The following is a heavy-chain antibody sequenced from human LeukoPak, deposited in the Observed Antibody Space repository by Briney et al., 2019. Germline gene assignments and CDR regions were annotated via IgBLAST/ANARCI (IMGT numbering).Heavy chain of an antibody. J-gene: IGHJ5*02. CDR1: GGSISSYY. D-gene: IGHD1-7*01. CDR2: INHSGST. Sequence: SETLSLTCTVSGGSISSYYWSWIRQPPGKGLEWIGEINHSGSTNYNPSLKSRVTISVDTSKNQFSLKLSSVTAADTAVYYCARGGITGTTSWFDPWGQGTLVTVSS. CDR3: ARGGITGTTSWFDP. V-gene: IGHV4-34*01.